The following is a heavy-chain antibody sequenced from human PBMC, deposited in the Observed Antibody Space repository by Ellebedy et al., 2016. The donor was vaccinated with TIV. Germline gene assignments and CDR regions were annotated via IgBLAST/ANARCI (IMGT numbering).Heavy chain of an antibody. CDR2: ISSSSRYI. D-gene: IGHD1-26*01. CDR1: GFNFKTYI. CDR3: ASYDGSFRY. V-gene: IGHV3-21*01. J-gene: IGHJ4*02. Sequence: GGSLRLSXAASGFNFKTYIMKWVRQAPGKGLEWVSSISSSSRYIFYADSVKGRFTISRDDAKNSLYLQMNGLRAEDMAMYYCASYDGSFRYWGRGTRVTVSS.